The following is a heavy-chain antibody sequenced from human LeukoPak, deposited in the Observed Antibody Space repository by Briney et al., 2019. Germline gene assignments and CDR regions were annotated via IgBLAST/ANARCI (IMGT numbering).Heavy chain of an antibody. D-gene: IGHD6-19*01. V-gene: IGHV3-23*01. CDR1: GFSLSSYW. Sequence: PGGSLRLSCAASGFSLSSYWMSWVRQAPGKGLEWVSAISGSGGSTYYADSVKGRFTISRDNSKNTLYLQMNSLRAEDTAVYYCAKDHGSSGWYNWFDPWGQGTLVTVSS. CDR2: ISGSGGST. J-gene: IGHJ5*02. CDR3: AKDHGSSGWYNWFDP.